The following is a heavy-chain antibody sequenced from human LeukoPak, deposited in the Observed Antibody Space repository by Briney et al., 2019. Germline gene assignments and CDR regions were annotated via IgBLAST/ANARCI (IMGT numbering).Heavy chain of an antibody. V-gene: IGHV3-30*18. CDR3: AKALGYCSSTSCYDWYFQH. J-gene: IGHJ1*01. Sequence: GRSLRLSCAASGFTFSSYGMHWVRQAPGKGLEWVAVISYDGSNKYYADSVKGRFTISRDNSKSTLYLQMNSLRAEDTAVYYCAKALGYCSSTSCYDWYFQHWGQGTLVTVSS. CDR1: GFTFSSYG. D-gene: IGHD2-2*01. CDR2: ISYDGSNK.